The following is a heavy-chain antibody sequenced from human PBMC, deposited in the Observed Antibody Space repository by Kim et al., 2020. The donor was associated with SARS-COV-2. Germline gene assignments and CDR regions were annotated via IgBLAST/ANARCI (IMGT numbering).Heavy chain of an antibody. Sequence: GGSLRLSCAASGFTFSNAWMSWVRQAPGKGLEWVGRIKSKPDGGTTDYGAPVKGRFTISRDNSKNTLYLQMNSLKSEDTAVYYCTTSPIVGATRRWYFDLWGRGSLVTVSS. CDR2: IKSKPDGGTT. CDR3: TTSPIVGATRRWYFDL. J-gene: IGHJ2*01. CDR1: GFTFSNAW. D-gene: IGHD1-26*01. V-gene: IGHV3-15*01.